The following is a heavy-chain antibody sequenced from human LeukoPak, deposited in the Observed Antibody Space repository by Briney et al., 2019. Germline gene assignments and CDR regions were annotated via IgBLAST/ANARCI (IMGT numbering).Heavy chain of an antibody. D-gene: IGHD5-18*01. CDR3: ARRTWIQLWYFDY. J-gene: IGHJ4*02. V-gene: IGHV4-61*02. CDR1: GGSISSGSYY. Sequence: SETLSLTCTVSGGSISSGSYYWSWIRQPAGKGLEWIGRIYTSGSTNYNPSLKSRVTISVDTSKNQFSLKLSSVTAADTAVYYCARRTWIQLWYFDYWGQGTLVTVSS. CDR2: IYTSGST.